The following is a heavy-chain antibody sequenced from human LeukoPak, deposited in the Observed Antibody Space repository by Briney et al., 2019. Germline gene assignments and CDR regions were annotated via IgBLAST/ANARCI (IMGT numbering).Heavy chain of an antibody. CDR3: AELGITMIGGV. Sequence: GGSLRLSCAASGSTFTNYEMNWVRQAPGKGLEWVSYISSSGSTIYYADSVEGRFTISRDNAKNSLYLQMDSLRAEDTAVYYCAELGITMIGGVWGKGTTVTISS. D-gene: IGHD3-10*02. CDR1: GSTFTNYE. V-gene: IGHV3-48*03. J-gene: IGHJ6*04. CDR2: ISSSGSTI.